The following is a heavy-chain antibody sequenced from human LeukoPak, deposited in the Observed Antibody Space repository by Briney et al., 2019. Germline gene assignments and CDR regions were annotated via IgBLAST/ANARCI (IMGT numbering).Heavy chain of an antibody. CDR1: GFTFSSYA. J-gene: IGHJ4*02. CDR2: ISYDGSNK. Sequence: SGGSLRLSCAASGFTFSSYAMHGVRQAPGKGLEGVAVISYDGSNKYYADSEKGRFTISRDNSKNTLYLQMNSLRAGDTAVYYCARDGFIYDSRSFYYFDYWGQGTLVTVSS. D-gene: IGHD3-22*01. V-gene: IGHV3-30*04. CDR3: ARDGFIYDSRSFYYFDY.